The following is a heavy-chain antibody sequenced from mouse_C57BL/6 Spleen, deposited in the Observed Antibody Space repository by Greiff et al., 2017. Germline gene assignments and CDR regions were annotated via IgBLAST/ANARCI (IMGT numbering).Heavy chain of an antibody. CDR2: INPNNGGT. V-gene: IGHV1-18*01. J-gene: IGHJ4*01. CDR3: ARSLVTSYYAMDY. CDR1: GYTFTDYN. D-gene: IGHD2-5*01. Sequence: EVQLQESGPELVKPGASVKIPCKASGYTFTDYNMDWVKQSHGKSLEWIGDINPNNGGTNYNQKFKGKATLTVDKSSSTAYMELRSLTSEDTAVYYCARSLVTSYYAMDYWGQGTSVTVSS.